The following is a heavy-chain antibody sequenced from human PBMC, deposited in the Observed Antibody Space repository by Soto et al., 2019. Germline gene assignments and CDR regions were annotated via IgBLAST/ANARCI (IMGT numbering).Heavy chain of an antibody. CDR2: ISGSGGST. Sequence: EVQLLESGGGLVQPGGSLRLSCAASGFTFSSCAMSWVRQAPGQGLEWVSAISGSGGSTYYADSVKGRFTISRDNSKNTLYLQMNSLRAEDTAVYYCAKDGQWLVSGYWGQGTLVTVSS. CDR3: AKDGQWLVSGY. V-gene: IGHV3-23*01. CDR1: GFTFSSCA. D-gene: IGHD6-19*01. J-gene: IGHJ4*02.